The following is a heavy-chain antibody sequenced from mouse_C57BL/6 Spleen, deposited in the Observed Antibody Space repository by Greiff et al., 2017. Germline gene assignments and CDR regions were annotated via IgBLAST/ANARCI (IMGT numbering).Heavy chain of an antibody. V-gene: IGHV1-53*01. CDR3: ARSGGLLSGLDY. Sequence: QVQLQQPGTELVKPGASVKLSCKASGYTFTSYWMHWVKQRPGQGLEWIGNINPSNGGTNYNEQFQSKATLTGDKSSSTAYMQLSSLTSEDSAIFFCARSGGLLSGLDYWGQGTTLTVSS. D-gene: IGHD2-3*01. CDR2: INPSNGGT. J-gene: IGHJ2*01. CDR1: GYTFTSYW.